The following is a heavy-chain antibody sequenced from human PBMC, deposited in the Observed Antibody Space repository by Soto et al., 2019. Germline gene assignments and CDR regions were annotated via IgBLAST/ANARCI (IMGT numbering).Heavy chain of an antibody. CDR2: IDTDGGGT. Sequence: EVQLVESGGGLVQPGGSLRVSCAASGFTLGSHRIHWVRQVPGKGLEWVSRIDTDGGGTSYADSVKGRFTISTDNAKNTVYLQMNGLRVEDTAVYYCATVFDLWGQGTLVTVSS. CDR1: GFTLGSHR. CDR3: ATVFDL. J-gene: IGHJ5*02. V-gene: IGHV3-74*01.